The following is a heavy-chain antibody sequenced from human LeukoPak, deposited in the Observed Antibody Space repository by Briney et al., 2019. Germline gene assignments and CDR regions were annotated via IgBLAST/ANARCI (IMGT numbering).Heavy chain of an antibody. Sequence: GGALRLSCAPSRFTFSSYSMNSGRQALGERLGWGSSISSSISYIYYADSVKGRFTISRDNAKNSLYLQMNSLRAEDTAVYYCARVSCSSTSCPSQVDYWGQGTLVAVSS. CDR3: ARVSCSSTSCPSQVDY. CDR1: RFTFSSYS. CDR2: ISSSISYI. J-gene: IGHJ4*02. V-gene: IGHV3-21*01. D-gene: IGHD2-2*01.